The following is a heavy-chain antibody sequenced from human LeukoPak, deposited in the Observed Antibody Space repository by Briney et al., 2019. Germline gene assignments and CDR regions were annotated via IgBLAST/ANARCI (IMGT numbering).Heavy chain of an antibody. CDR1: GYTFTSYG. CDR2: ISAYNGNT. D-gene: IGHD6-19*01. CDR3: ARVELNGSGWYGVCLS. V-gene: IGHV1-18*01. Sequence: ASVKVSCKASGYTFTSYGISWVRQAPGQGLEWMGWISAYNGNTNYAQKLQGRVTMTTDTSTSTAYMELRSLRSDDTAVYYCARVELNGSGWYGVCLSWGQGTLVTVSS. J-gene: IGHJ4*02.